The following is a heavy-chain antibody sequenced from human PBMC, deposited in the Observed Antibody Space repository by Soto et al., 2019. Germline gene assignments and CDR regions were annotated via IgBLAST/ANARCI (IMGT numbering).Heavy chain of an antibody. J-gene: IGHJ4*02. CDR3: ARVISVAARPGIGL. CDR1: GYTFSDYY. CDR2: INPSSGGT. D-gene: IGHD6-6*01. Sequence: ASVKVSCKASGYTFSDYYLHWVRQAPGQGLEWMGWINPSSGGTKYAQKFQGRVTMTRDMSVSTAYMELSRLRSGDTAVYYCARVISVAARPGIGLWGPGTLVNVS. V-gene: IGHV1-2*02.